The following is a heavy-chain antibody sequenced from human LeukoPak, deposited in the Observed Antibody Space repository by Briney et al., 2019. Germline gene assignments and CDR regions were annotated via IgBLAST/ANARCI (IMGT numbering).Heavy chain of an antibody. V-gene: IGHV1-69*05. D-gene: IGHD6-13*01. CDR3: ASVAAAGPGLFDY. CDR2: IFPIFGTA. J-gene: IGHJ4*02. Sequence: GASVKVSCKASGGTFSSYAISWVRQAPGQGLEWMGRIFPIFGTANYAQKFQGRVTITTDESTSTAYMELSSLRSEDTAVYYCASVAAAGPGLFDYWGQGTLVTVSS. CDR1: GGTFSSYA.